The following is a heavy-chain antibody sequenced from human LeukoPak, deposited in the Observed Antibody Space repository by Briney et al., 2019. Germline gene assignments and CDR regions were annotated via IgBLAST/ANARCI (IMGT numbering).Heavy chain of an antibody. J-gene: IGHJ6*02. CDR2: MNPNSGNT. V-gene: IGHV1-8*01. CDR1: GYTFTSYD. D-gene: IGHD3-16*01. Sequence: GGSVRVSCKASGYTFTSYDINWVRQAPGQGLEWMGWMNPNSGNTGYAQKFQGRVTMTRNTSISTAYMELSSLRSEDTAVYYCARVNSPDYGYYYYYGMDVWGQGTTVTVSS. CDR3: ARVNSPDYGYYYYYGMDV.